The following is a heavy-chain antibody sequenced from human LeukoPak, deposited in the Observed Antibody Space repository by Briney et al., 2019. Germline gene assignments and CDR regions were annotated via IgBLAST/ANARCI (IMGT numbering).Heavy chain of an antibody. CDR2: IYSDGST. Sequence: GSLRLSCAASGFTVSSNYMTWVRQAPGKGLEWVSVIYSDGSTYYADSVKGRFTISRDNSKNTLYLQMNSLRAEDTAVYYCARAPSSGYDLGGQGTLVTVSS. D-gene: IGHD5-12*01. CDR3: ARAPSSGYDL. V-gene: IGHV3-53*01. CDR1: GFTVSSNY. J-gene: IGHJ4*02.